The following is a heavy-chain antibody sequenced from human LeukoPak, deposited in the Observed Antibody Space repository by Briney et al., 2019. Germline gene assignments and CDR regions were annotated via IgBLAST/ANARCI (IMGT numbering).Heavy chain of an antibody. CDR2: ISSSGSTI. CDR1: GFTFSSYE. J-gene: IGHJ6*02. Sequence: GGSLRLSCAASGFTFSSYEMNWVRQAPGKGLEWVSYISSSGSTIYYADSVKGRFTISRDNAKNSLYLQMNSLRAEDTAVYYCARDLPDLYSGSYYGPSYYYGMDVWGQGTTVTVSS. CDR3: ARDLPDLYSGSYYGPSYYYGMDV. D-gene: IGHD1-26*01. V-gene: IGHV3-48*03.